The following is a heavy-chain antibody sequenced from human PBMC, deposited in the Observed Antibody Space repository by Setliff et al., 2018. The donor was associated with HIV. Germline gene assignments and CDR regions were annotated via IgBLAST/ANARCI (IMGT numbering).Heavy chain of an antibody. CDR2: INPNSGGT. Sequence: ASVKVSCKAYGYTFTAYYMHRVRQAPGQGLEWMGWINPNSGGTNYAQKFQGRVTMTRDTSISTAYMELSRLRSDDTAVYYCSRDRYYDSDTARGAFDIWGQGTMVTVSS. J-gene: IGHJ3*02. D-gene: IGHD3-22*01. CDR3: SRDRYYDSDTARGAFDI. CDR1: GYTFTAYY. V-gene: IGHV1-2*02.